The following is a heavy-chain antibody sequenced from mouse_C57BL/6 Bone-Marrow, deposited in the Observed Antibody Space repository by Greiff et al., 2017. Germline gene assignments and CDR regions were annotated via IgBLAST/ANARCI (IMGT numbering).Heavy chain of an antibody. CDR2: ISPRSGNT. J-gene: IGHJ3*01. CDR1: GYTFTSYG. V-gene: IGHV1-81*01. D-gene: IGHD2-1*01. Sequence: VQLQQSGAELARPGASVKLSCKASGYTFTSYGISWVKQRTGQGLEWIGEISPRSGNTYYNEKFKGKATLPADKSSSTAYMELRRLTSEDSAVYFCARYGEGDGNGAWFAYWGQGTLVTVSA. CDR3: ARYGEGDGNGAWFAY.